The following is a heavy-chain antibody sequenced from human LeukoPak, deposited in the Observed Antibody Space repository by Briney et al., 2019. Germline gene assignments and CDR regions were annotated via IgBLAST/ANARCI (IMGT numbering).Heavy chain of an antibody. CDR2: INPNSGGT. D-gene: IGHD3-22*01. J-gene: IGHJ4*02. CDR1: GYTFTGYY. Sequence: ASVKVSCKASGYTFTGYYMHWVRQAPGQGLEWMGWINPNSGGTNYAQKLQGRVTMTTDTSTSTAYMELRSLRSDDTAVYYCARAAGYYDSSGYYGYWGQGTLVTVSS. V-gene: IGHV1-2*02. CDR3: ARAAGYYDSSGYYGY.